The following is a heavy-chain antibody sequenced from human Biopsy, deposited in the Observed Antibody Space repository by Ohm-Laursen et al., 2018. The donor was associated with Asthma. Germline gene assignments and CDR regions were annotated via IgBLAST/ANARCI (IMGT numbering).Heavy chain of an antibody. CDR2: VSSDGHNK. CDR1: GLVFSQCG. J-gene: IGHJ3*02. Sequence: SLRLSCTAAGLVFSQCGMHWVRQGPGKGLEWVALVSSDGHNKYYEDSVKGRFTISRDNSRNRLYLQINRLTVEDSAVYFCARQSGQDYGDSSGFDIWGQGTKVAVSS. V-gene: IGHV3-30*03. CDR3: ARQSGQDYGDSSGFDI. D-gene: IGHD3-22*01.